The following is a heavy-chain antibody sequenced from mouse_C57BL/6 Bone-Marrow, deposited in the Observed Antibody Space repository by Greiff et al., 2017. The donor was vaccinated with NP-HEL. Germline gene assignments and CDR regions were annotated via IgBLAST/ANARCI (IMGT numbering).Heavy chain of an antibody. Sequence: DVKLQESGPELVKPGASVKISCKASGYSFTGYYMNWVKQSPEKSLEWIGEINPSTGGTTYNQKFKAKATLTVDKSSSTAYMQLKSLTSEDSAVYYCARGPYLYAMDYWGQGTSVTVSS. CDR1: GYSFTGYY. CDR3: ARGPYLYAMDY. V-gene: IGHV1-42*01. J-gene: IGHJ4*01. CDR2: INPSTGGT.